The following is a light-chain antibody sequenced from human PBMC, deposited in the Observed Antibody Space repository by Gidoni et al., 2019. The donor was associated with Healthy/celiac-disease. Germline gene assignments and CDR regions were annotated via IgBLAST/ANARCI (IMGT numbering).Light chain of an antibody. CDR2: DAS. CDR3: LQDYNYPLLT. J-gene: IGKJ4*02. Sequence: AIQMTQSPSSRSASVGDRVTITCRARQGIRNDLGWYQQKTGKAPKLLIYDASSLQSGVPSRVSGSGTGTDFTLTISSLQPEDFATYYCLQDYNYPLLTFGGGTKVEIK. CDR1: QGIRND. V-gene: IGKV1-6*01.